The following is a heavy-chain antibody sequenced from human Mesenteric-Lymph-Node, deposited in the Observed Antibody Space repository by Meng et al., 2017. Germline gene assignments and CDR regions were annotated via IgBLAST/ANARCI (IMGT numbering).Heavy chain of an antibody. CDR3: ARRVHDGSGHHYFDY. D-gene: IGHD3-22*01. CDR2: IGYSGTI. Sequence: LPLPGAGPGLGKPPETLSLTCTVSGWSTTSTSYYWDWIRQSPAKGLEWIGTIGYSGTIVYNPSLSSRVTMTLDTSKNQFSLKLSSVTAPDTAVYYCARRVHDGSGHHYFDYWGQGTLVTVSS. V-gene: IGHV4-39*01. CDR1: GWSTTSTSYY. J-gene: IGHJ4*02.